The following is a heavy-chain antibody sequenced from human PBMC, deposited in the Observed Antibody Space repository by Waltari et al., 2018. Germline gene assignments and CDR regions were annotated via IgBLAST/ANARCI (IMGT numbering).Heavy chain of an antibody. Sequence: QVQLQESGPGLVKPSQTLSLTCTVSGCSIDSGSYSWSWIRQPAGKGLEWIGRIYTSGSTNYNPSLKSRVTISVDTSKNQFSLNLSSVTAADTAVYYCARGPLLSKVDYWGQGTLVTVSS. D-gene: IGHD1-26*01. V-gene: IGHV4-61*02. CDR3: ARGPLLSKVDY. CDR1: GCSIDSGSYS. J-gene: IGHJ4*02. CDR2: IYTSGST.